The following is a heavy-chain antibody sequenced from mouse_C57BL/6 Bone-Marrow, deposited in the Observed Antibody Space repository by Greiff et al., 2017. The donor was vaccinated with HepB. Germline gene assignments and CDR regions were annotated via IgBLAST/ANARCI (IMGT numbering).Heavy chain of an antibody. CDR2: IYPRSGNT. CDR3: ARGDTVVAKDWYFDV. V-gene: IGHV1-81*01. J-gene: IGHJ1*03. CDR1: GYTFTSYG. Sequence: QVHVKQSGAELARPGASVKLSCKASGYTFTSYGISWVKQSTGQGLEWIGEIYPRSGNTYYNEKFKGKATLTADKSSSTAYMELRSLTSEDSAVYFCARGDTVVAKDWYFDVWGTGTTVTVSS. D-gene: IGHD1-1*01.